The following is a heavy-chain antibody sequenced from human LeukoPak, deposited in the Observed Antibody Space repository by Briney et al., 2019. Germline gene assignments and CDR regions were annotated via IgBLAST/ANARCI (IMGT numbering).Heavy chain of an antibody. V-gene: IGHV3-23*01. CDR1: GFTFSSYA. J-gene: IGHJ4*02. D-gene: IGHD6-6*01. Sequence: GGSLRLSCAASGFTFSSYAMSWVRQAPGKGLEWVSAISGSGGSTFYTDSVKGRFTISRDNSKNTLFLQMISLRAEDTAVYYCARGAYGTSSGDYWGQGTLVTVSS. CDR3: ARGAYGTSSGDY. CDR2: ISGSGGST.